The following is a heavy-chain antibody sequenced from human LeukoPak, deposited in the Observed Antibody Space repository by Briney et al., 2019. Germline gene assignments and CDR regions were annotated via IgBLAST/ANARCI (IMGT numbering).Heavy chain of an antibody. V-gene: IGHV3-23*01. J-gene: IGHJ3*02. D-gene: IGHD2-2*02. Sequence: GGSLRLSCAASGFTFSNYAMSWVRQTPGKGLEWVSAISGSGGSTYYADSVKGRFTISRDNSKNTLYLQMNSLRAEDTAVYYCAKGPDCSSTSCYTVGAFDIWGQGTMVTVSS. CDR1: GFTFSNYA. CDR3: AKGPDCSSTSCYTVGAFDI. CDR2: ISGSGGST.